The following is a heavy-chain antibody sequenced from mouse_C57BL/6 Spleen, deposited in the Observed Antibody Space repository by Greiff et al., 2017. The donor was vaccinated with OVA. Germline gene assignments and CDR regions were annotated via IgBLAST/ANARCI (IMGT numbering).Heavy chain of an antibody. D-gene: IGHD1-1*01. CDR3: APAYYGSSY. J-gene: IGHJ2*01. Sequence: VKLLESGPELVKPGASVKISCKASGYAFSSSWMNWVKQRPGKGLEWIGRIYPGDGDTNYNGKFKGKATLTADKSSSTAYMQLSSLTSEDSAVYFCAPAYYGSSYWGQGTTLTVSS. CDR1: GYAFSSSW. CDR2: IYPGDGDT. V-gene: IGHV1-82*01.